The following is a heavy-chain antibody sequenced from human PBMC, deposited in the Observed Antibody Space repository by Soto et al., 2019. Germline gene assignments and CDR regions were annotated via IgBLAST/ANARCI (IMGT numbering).Heavy chain of an antibody. CDR1: GYTFVNYE. J-gene: IGHJ4*02. CDR2: MNPHSGDT. CDR3: ARQQSMHY. Sequence: ASVKVSCKASGYTFVNYEINWVRQATGQGLEWLGWMNPHSGDTFYAQNFQGRVTMTRNTSITTAYMELNSLKSEDTAVYYCARQQSMHYSGQGTLVSVSS. V-gene: IGHV1-8*01.